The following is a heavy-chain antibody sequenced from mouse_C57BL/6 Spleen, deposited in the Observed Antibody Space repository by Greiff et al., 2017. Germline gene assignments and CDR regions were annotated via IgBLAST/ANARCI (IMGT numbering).Heavy chain of an antibody. CDR3: ARSGYYDRAPYYFDY. CDR2: IYPSDSET. V-gene: IGHV1-61*01. Sequence: VQLQQPGAELVRPGSSVKLSCKASGYTFTSYWMDWVKQRPGQGLEWIGNIYPSDSETHYNQKFKDKATLTVDKSSSTAYMQLSSLTSEDSAVYYCARSGYYDRAPYYFDYWGQGTTLTVSS. D-gene: IGHD2-4*01. J-gene: IGHJ2*01. CDR1: GYTFTSYW.